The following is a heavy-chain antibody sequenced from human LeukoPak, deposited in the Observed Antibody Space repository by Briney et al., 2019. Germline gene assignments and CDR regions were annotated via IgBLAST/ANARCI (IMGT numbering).Heavy chain of an antibody. V-gene: IGHV3-53*01. J-gene: IGHJ3*02. CDR1: GFTVSSNY. D-gene: IGHD1-26*01. CDR3: ATISRWELLPCSFDI. Sequence: GGSLRLSCAASGFTVSSNYMMWVRQAPGKGLEWVSLLSSGGNTFYADSVEGRFTISRDNSKDTLYLQMNSLRAEDTAVYFCATISRWELLPCSFDIWGQGTMVTVS. CDR2: LSSGGNT.